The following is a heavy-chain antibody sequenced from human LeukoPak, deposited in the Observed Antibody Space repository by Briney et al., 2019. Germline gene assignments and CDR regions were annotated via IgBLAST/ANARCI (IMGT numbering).Heavy chain of an antibody. J-gene: IGHJ4*02. V-gene: IGHV3-30*18. Sequence: GRSLRLSCAASGFTFSSYGMHWVRQAPGKGLEWVAVISYDGSNKYYADSVKGRFTISRDNSKNTLYLQMNSLRAEDTAVYYCAKDHTSGSPSLTDYWGQGTLVTVSS. CDR1: GFTFSSYG. D-gene: IGHD1-26*01. CDR2: ISYDGSNK. CDR3: AKDHTSGSPSLTDY.